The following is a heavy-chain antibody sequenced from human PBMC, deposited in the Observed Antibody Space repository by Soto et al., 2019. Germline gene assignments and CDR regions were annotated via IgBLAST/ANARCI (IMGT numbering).Heavy chain of an antibody. CDR2: ISSSSSYI. D-gene: IGHD3-9*01. CDR1: GFTFSSYS. V-gene: IGHV3-21*01. CDR3: ARGLRSPSPLRYFDWLWDY. Sequence: EVQLVESGGGLVKPGGSLRLSCAASGFTFSSYSMNWVRQAPGKGLEWVSSISSSSSYIYYADSVKGRFTISRDNAKNSLYLQMNSLRAEDTAVYYCARGLRSPSPLRYFDWLWDYWGQGTLVTVSS. J-gene: IGHJ4*02.